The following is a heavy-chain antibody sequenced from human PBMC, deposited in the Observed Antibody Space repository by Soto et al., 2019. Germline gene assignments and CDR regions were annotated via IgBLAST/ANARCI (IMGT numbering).Heavy chain of an antibody. D-gene: IGHD3-10*01. CDR1: GGTFNNHL. Sequence: QVQLVQSGAEVKKPGSSVNVSCKASGGTFNNHLISWVRQAPGQGLEWMGTIIPLRGTLNYAQNLQGIVTLSADRSTSTAYMQMSSLRSDDTAVYYCASGSLYGSGSYTVDYWGQGTLVTVSS. CDR2: IIPLRGTL. V-gene: IGHV1-69*08. CDR3: ASGSLYGSGSYTVDY. J-gene: IGHJ4*01.